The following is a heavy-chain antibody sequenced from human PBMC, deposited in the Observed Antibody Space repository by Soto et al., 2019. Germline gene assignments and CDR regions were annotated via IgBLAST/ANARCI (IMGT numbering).Heavy chain of an antibody. J-gene: IGHJ6*02. Sequence: PSETLSLTCTVSGGSISSGGYYWSWIRQHPGKGLEWIGYIYYSGSTYYNPSLKSRVTISVDTSKNQFSLKLSSVTAADTAVYYCARYYYDLNHYYYYGMDVWGQGTTVTVSS. CDR1: GGSISSGGYY. CDR3: ARYYYDLNHYYYYGMDV. D-gene: IGHD3-22*01. V-gene: IGHV4-31*03. CDR2: IYYSGST.